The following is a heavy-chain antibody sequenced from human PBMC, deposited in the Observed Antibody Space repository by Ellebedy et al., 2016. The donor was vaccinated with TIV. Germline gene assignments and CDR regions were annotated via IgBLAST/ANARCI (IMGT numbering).Heavy chain of an antibody. J-gene: IGHJ4*02. CDR3: VLDAADNGGKLDY. CDR1: GFTFTSYS. Sequence: PGGSLRLSCAASGFTFTSYSMNLVRQAPGKGLEWLPSISSTVYYIYYADSLKGRFTISRDDARNSLYLQMNSLRAEDTAVYYCVLDAADNGGKLDYWGQGALVTVSS. CDR2: ISSTVYYI. D-gene: IGHD4-23*01. V-gene: IGHV3-21*01.